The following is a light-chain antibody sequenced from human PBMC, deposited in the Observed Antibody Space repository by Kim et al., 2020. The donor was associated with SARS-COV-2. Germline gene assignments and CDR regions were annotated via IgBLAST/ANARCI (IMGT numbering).Light chain of an antibody. V-gene: IGLV3-1*01. CDR1: KLGDKY. CDR3: QAWDSSTVV. J-gene: IGLJ2*01. Sequence: SVCPGQTASINCSGDKLGDKYACWYQQKPGQSPVLVIYQDSKRPSGIPERFSGSNYGNTATLTISGTQAMDEADYYCQAWDSSTVVFGGGTQLTVL. CDR2: QDS.